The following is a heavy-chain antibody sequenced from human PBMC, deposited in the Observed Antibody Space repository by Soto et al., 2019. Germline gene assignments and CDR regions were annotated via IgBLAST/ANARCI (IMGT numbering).Heavy chain of an antibody. Sequence: GGSLRLSCAASGFTFSNYAMNWVRQAPGKGLEWVSGISDGGGDTYYADSVKGRFTISRDNSKNTLYLQMTSLRAEDTAVYHCAKDHFRSGRNRFDYRCPGTLVTVS. J-gene: IGHJ4*02. CDR3: AKDHFRSGRNRFDY. CDR2: ISDGGGDT. CDR1: GFTFSNYA. D-gene: IGHD3-10*01. V-gene: IGHV3-23*01.